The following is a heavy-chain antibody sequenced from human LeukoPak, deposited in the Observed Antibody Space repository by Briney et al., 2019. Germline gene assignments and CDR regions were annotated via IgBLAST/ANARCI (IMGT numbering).Heavy chain of an antibody. D-gene: IGHD3-16*02. Sequence: GGSLRLSCAASGFTYSSYAMSWVRQVPGKGLEWVSAIGGSGGSTYYADSVKGRFTISRDNSKNTLYLQMSSLRVEDTAVYYCAKWRYYDFVWGTHRSYYFDYWGQGTLVTVSS. CDR3: AKWRYYDFVWGTHRSYYFDY. V-gene: IGHV3-23*01. CDR2: IGGSGGST. J-gene: IGHJ4*02. CDR1: GFTYSSYA.